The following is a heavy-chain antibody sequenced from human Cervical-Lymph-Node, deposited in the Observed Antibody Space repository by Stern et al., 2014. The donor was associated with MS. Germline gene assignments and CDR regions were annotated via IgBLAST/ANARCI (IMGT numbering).Heavy chain of an antibody. CDR3: ARDRPGLVGPRSWGY. CDR2: ISASNGDT. V-gene: IGHV1-18*01. Sequence: VQLVQSGTEVKKPGASVTVSCQASGYAFIAYGISWVRQAPGQGLEWVGWISASNGDTNSAQKFQGRISMTTDTSTSTAYMELRSLRSDDTAIYYCARDRPGLVGPRSWGYWGQGTLVTVSS. J-gene: IGHJ4*02. CDR1: GYAFIAYG. D-gene: IGHD1-26*01.